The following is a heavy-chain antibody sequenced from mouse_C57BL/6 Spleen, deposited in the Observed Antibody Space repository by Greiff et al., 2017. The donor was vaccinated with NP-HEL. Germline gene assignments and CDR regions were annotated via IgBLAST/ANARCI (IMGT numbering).Heavy chain of an antibody. Sequence: EVKVVESGPGLVKPSQTVFLTCTVTGISITTGNYRWSWIRQFPGNKLEWIGYIYYSGTITYNPSLTSRTTITRDTPKNPFFLEMNSLTAEDTATYYCAREEGSSGYYAMDYWGQGTSVTVSS. CDR3: AREEGSSGYYAMDY. V-gene: IGHV3-5*01. D-gene: IGHD3-2*02. J-gene: IGHJ4*01. CDR2: IYYSGTI. CDR1: GISITTGNYR.